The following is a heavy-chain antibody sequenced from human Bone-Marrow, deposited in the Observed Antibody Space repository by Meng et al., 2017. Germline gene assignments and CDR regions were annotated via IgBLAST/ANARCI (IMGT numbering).Heavy chain of an antibody. D-gene: IGHD5-18*01. V-gene: IGHV4-4*02. CDR1: GGSISGSNW. CDR3: AIGEGDTAMTGAFDI. J-gene: IGHJ3*02. CDR2: IYHSGST. Sequence: SETLSLTCAVSGGSISGSNWWSWVRQAPGKGLEWIGEIYHSGSTNYKSSLQSRVTISVDKSKNQFSLKVFSVTAADTAVYYCAIGEGDTAMTGAFDIWGQGTMVTVSS.